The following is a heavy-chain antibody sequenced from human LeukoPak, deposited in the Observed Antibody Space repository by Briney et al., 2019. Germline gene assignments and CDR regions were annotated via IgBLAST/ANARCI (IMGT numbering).Heavy chain of an antibody. V-gene: IGHV3-21*01. CDR3: AREPFWSGYYSNLHFDY. J-gene: IGHJ4*02. Sequence: GGSLRLSCAASGFSFSSYIINWVRQAPGKGLEWVSSISRSSSYIYYVDSVKGRFTISRDNAKNTLYLQMNSLRAEDTAVYYCAREPFWSGYYSNLHFDYWGQGTLVTVSS. CDR2: ISRSSSYI. CDR1: GFSFSSYI. D-gene: IGHD3-3*01.